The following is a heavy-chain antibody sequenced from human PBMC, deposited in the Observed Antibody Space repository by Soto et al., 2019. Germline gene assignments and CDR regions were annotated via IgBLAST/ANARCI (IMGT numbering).Heavy chain of an antibody. CDR3: ARLGTTYYFDY. CDR2: INSNGGST. CDR1: GFTFSSYA. J-gene: IGHJ4*02. Sequence: EVQLVESGGGLVQPGGSLRLSCAASGFTFSSYAMHWVGQAPGKGLECVSAINSNGGSTYYANSVKGRFTISRDNSKNPLYLQMGSLRAEDMAVYYCARLGTTYYFDYWGQGTLVSVSS. D-gene: IGHD4-17*01. V-gene: IGHV3-64*01.